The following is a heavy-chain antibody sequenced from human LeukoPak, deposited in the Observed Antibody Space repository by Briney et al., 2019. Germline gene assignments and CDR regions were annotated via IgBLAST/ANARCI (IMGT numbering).Heavy chain of an antibody. CDR1: GFTVSYFY. CDR3: AREAGGGVRTFDI. J-gene: IGHJ3*02. CDR2: VYTDGNT. V-gene: IGHV3-53*01. D-gene: IGHD3-16*01. Sequence: PGGSLRLSCAASGFTVSYFYMSWVRQAPGKGLEWVSVVYTDGNTYSADSVKGRFTISRDNSKNTLYLQMNSLRVEDTAVYYCAREAGGGVRTFDIWGQGTLVTVSS.